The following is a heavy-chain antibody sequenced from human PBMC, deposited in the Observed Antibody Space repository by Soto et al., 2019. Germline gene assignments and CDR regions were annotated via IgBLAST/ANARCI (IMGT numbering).Heavy chain of an antibody. J-gene: IGHJ6*02. Sequence: PSETLSLTCEASGVSVSNRTHYWTWIRQPPGKGLEWIGFLYYGGTNHNPSLKSRLTIALDTSKNQISLNLSSVTAADTAVYYCVRELGLTARSDDKYYYYALDVWGQGTTVTVSS. CDR3: VRELGLTARSDDKYYYYALDV. V-gene: IGHV4-61*01. D-gene: IGHD3-22*01. CDR2: LYYGGT. CDR1: GVSVSNRTHY.